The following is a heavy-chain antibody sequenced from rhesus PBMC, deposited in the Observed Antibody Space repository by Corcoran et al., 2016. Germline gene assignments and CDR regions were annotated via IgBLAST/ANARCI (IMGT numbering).Heavy chain of an antibody. CDR1: GFTFNNYD. CDR2: IPYTGETI. J-gene: IGHJ4*01. Sequence: EVQLVESGGGLVQPGGSLRLSCAASGFTFNNYDMSWVRQAPGKGLEWVSYIPYTGETIYYADSGRGRFTISRDNAKNSLSLQMSSLRAEDTAVYYCTSYSGYYVRDYWGQGVLVTVSS. V-gene: IGHV3-136*01. D-gene: IGHD3-28*01. CDR3: TSYSGYYVRDY.